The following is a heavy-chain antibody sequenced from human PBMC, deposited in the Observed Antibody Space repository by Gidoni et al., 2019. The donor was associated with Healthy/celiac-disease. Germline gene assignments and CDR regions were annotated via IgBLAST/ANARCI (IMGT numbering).Heavy chain of an antibody. Sequence: QLQLQESGPGLVQPSETLSLTCTVSGGSISSSSYYWGWIRQPPGKGLEWIGSIYYSGSTYYNPSLKSRVTISVDTSKNQFSLKLSSVTAADTAVYYCARLYYYGSGSSYYYYGMDVWGQGTTVTVSS. CDR1: GGSISSSSYY. CDR2: IYYSGST. CDR3: ARLYYYGSGSSYYYYGMDV. J-gene: IGHJ6*02. V-gene: IGHV4-39*01. D-gene: IGHD3-10*01.